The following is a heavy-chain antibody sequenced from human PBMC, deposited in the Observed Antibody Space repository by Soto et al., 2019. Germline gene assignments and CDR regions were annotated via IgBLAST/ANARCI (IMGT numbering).Heavy chain of an antibody. CDR3: ASSVAGPIRFYYYGMDV. CDR1: GYTFTSYD. Sequence: ASVKVSCKASGYTFTSYDINWVRQATGQGLEWMGWMNPNSGNTGYAQKFQGRVTMTRNTSISTAYMELSSLRSEDTAVYYCASSVAGPIRFYYYGMDVWGQGTTVTVSS. D-gene: IGHD6-19*01. CDR2: MNPNSGNT. V-gene: IGHV1-8*01. J-gene: IGHJ6*02.